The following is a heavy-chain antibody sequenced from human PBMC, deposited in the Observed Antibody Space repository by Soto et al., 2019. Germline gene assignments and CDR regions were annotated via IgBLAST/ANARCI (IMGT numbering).Heavy chain of an antibody. CDR1: GFTFSSYA. J-gene: IGHJ2*01. CDR3: ARRVWRDDYQWGYFDR. V-gene: IGHV3-30-3*01. CDR2: ISYDGSNK. D-gene: IGHD4-17*01. Sequence: QVQLVESGGGVVQPGRSLRLSCAASGFTFSSYAMHWVRQAPGKGLEWVAVISYDGSNKYYADSVKGRFTISRDNSKNTLYLQMNSLRAEESAVDYGARRVWRDDYQWGYFDRWGRGAVVSVSS.